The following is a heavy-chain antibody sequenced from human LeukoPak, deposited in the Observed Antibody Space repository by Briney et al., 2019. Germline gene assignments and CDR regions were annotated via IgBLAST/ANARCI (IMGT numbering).Heavy chain of an antibody. V-gene: IGHV4-59*01. CDR2: IYYSGST. CDR1: GGSISSYY. J-gene: IGHJ5*02. CDR3: ARDSDDSSGYNWFDP. D-gene: IGHD3-22*01. Sequence: PSETLSLTCTVSGGSISSYYWSRIRQPPGKGLEWIGYIYYSGSTNYNPSLKSRVTISVDTSKNQFSLKLSSVTAADTAVYYCARDSDDSSGYNWFDPWGQGTLVTVSS.